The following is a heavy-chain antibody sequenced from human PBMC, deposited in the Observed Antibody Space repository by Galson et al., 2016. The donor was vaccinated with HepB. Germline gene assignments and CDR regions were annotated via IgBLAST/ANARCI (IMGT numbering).Heavy chain of an antibody. V-gene: IGHV3-23*01. CDR3: AKAATPVFYYHGMDV. CDR2: IDSSGHST. J-gene: IGHJ6*02. Sequence: SLRLSCAASEFTFSSYAMSWVRQAPGKGLEWVSAIDSSGHSTYYTDSVTGRFTISRDNSKITLYLQMNSLRYEDTAVYYCAKAATPVFYYHGMDVWGQGTTVTVSS. CDR1: EFTFSSYA.